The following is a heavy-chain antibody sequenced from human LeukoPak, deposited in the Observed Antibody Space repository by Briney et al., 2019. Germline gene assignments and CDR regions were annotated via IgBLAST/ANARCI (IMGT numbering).Heavy chain of an antibody. D-gene: IGHD1-1*01. CDR2: LYSGGTT. CDR1: GFTVSSNY. CDR3: AREQREGFDY. V-gene: IGHV3-66*01. J-gene: IGHJ4*02. Sequence: GGSLRLSCAASGFTVSSNYMTWVRQAPGKGLEWVSVLYSGGTTYYADSVKGRFTISRDSSKNTVYLQMNSLRAEDTAVYYCAREQREGFDYWGQGTLVTVSS.